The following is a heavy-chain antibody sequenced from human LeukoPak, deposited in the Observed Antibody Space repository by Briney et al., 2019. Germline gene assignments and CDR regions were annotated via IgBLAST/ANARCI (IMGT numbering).Heavy chain of an antibody. CDR1: GGTFSSYA. CDR2: IIPIFGTA. V-gene: IGHV1-69*13. Sequence: SVKVSCKASGGTFSSYAISWVRQAPGQGLEWMGGIIPIFGTANYAQKFQGRVTITADESTSTAYMELSSLRSEDTAVYYCATAFRLGRYYFDYWGQGTLVTVSS. CDR3: ATAFRLGRYYFDY. D-gene: IGHD5-12*01. J-gene: IGHJ4*02.